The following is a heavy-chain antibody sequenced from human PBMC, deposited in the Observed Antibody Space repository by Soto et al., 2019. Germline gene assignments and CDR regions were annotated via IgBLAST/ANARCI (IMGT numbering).Heavy chain of an antibody. D-gene: IGHD3-22*01. J-gene: IGHJ4*02. Sequence: PGGSLRLSCAASGFTFSSYWMNWVRQAPGKGLEWVANIKQDGSDKYYVDSVKGRFTISRDNAKKSLFLQMNSLRAEDTAMYYCARDGNFYDTSGFYSDWGQGTLVTVSS. V-gene: IGHV3-7*03. CDR1: GFTFSSYW. CDR2: IKQDGSDK. CDR3: ARDGNFYDTSGFYSD.